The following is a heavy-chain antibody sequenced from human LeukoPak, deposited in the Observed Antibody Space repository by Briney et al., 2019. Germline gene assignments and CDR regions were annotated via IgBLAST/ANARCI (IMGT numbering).Heavy chain of an antibody. CDR2: IYHSGST. D-gene: IGHD3-22*01. CDR1: GGSISSYY. J-gene: IGHJ4*02. Sequence: SETLSLTXTVSGGSISSYYWSWIRQPPGKGLEWIGYIYHSGSTNYNPSLKSRVTISVDTSKNQFSLKLSSVTAADTAVYYCARDRSSSGYPDYWGQGTLVTVSS. V-gene: IGHV4-59*01. CDR3: ARDRSSSGYPDY.